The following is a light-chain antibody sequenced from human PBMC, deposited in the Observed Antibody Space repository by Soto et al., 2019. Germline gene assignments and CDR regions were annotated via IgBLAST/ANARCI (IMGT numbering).Light chain of an antibody. CDR2: GAS. Sequence: EIVMTQSPATLSVSPGERATLSCGASQSVSSNLAWYQQIPGQAPRLLIYGASTRATGIPVRFSGSGSGTEFTLTISSLQSEDFAVYYCQQYNNRETFGQGTKVDIK. V-gene: IGKV3-15*01. J-gene: IGKJ1*01. CDR3: QQYNNRET. CDR1: QSVSSN.